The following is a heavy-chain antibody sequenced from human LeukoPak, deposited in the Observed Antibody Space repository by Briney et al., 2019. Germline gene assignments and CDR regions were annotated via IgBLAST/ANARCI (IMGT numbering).Heavy chain of an antibody. Sequence: PGGSLRLSCAASGFTFSSYSMNWVRQAPGKGLEWVSSISSSSSYIYYADSVKGRFTISRDNAKNSLYLQINSLRAEDTAVYYCAKDAAKGLYTIIRGVVDYWGQGTLVTVSS. D-gene: IGHD3-10*01. J-gene: IGHJ4*02. CDR2: ISSSSSYI. CDR3: AKDAAKGLYTIIRGVVDY. V-gene: IGHV3-21*01. CDR1: GFTFSSYS.